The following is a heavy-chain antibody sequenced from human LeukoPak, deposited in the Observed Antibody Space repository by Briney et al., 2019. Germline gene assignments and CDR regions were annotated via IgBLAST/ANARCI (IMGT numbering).Heavy chain of an antibody. CDR1: GFTFSSYG. D-gene: IGHD4-17*01. Sequence: GGSLRLSCAASGFTFSSYGMHWVRQAPGKGLEWVAFIRYDGSNKYYADSVKGRFTNSRDNSKNTLYLQMNSLRAEDTAVYYCAKMTTVTINYWGQGTLVTVSS. CDR2: IRYDGSNK. CDR3: AKMTTVTINY. V-gene: IGHV3-30*02. J-gene: IGHJ4*02.